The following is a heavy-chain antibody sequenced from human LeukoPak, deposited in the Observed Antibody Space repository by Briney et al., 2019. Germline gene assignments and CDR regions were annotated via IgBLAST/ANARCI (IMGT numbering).Heavy chain of an antibody. D-gene: IGHD3-9*01. J-gene: IGHJ5*02. Sequence: PSETLSLTCAVSGGSISSSNWWSWVRQPPGKGLEWIGEIYHSGSTNYNPSLKSRVTISVDTSKNQFSLKLSSVTAADTAMYYCARSDYYHILTGYYNLWTNWFDPWGQGTLVTVSS. CDR2: IYHSGST. CDR1: GGSISSSNW. CDR3: ARSDYYHILTGYYNLWTNWFDP. V-gene: IGHV4-4*02.